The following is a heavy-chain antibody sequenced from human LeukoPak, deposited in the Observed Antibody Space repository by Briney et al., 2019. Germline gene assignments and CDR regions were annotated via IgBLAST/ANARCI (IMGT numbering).Heavy chain of an antibody. D-gene: IGHD1-1*01. CDR3: ARDGRDHWNHEVGAFDI. J-gene: IGHJ3*02. CDR1: GGSISSGSYY. Sequence: PSETLSLTCTVSGGSISSGSYYWSWIRQPAGKGLEWIGRIYTSGSTTYNPSLKSRVTISVDMSKNQFSLKLSSVTAADTAVYYCARDGRDHWNHEVGAFDIWGQGTMVTVSS. CDR2: IYTSGST. V-gene: IGHV4-61*02.